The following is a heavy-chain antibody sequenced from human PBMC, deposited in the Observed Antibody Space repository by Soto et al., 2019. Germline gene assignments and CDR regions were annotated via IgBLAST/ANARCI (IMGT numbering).Heavy chain of an antibody. CDR2: ISSSSSYI. CDR1: GFTFSSYS. CDR3: ARGGGYSSSSGDYYYGMDV. J-gene: IGHJ6*02. D-gene: IGHD6-6*01. Sequence: EVQLVESGGGLVKPGGSLRLSCAASGFTFSSYSMNWVRRAPGKGLEWVSSISSSSSYIYYADSVKGRFTISRDNAKNSLYLQMNSLRAEDTAVYYCARGGGYSSSSGDYYYGMDVWGQGTTVTVSS. V-gene: IGHV3-21*01.